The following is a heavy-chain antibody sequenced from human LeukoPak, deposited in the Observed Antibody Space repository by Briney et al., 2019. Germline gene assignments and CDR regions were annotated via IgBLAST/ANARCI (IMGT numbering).Heavy chain of an antibody. D-gene: IGHD6-19*01. V-gene: IGHV4-39*01. CDR1: GGSISSSSYY. CDR2: FYYSGNT. CDR3: ARTAGVAVAGSRQYFDY. J-gene: IGHJ4*02. Sequence: SETLSLTCSVSGGSISSSSYYWGWIRQPPGKGLEWIGSFYYSGNTYYNPSLKSRVTISVDTSKNEFSLKLRSVTAADTAVYYCARTAGVAVAGSRQYFDYWGQGTLVTVSS.